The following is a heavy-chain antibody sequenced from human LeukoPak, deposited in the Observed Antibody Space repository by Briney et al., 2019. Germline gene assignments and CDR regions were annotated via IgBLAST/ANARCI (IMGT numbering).Heavy chain of an antibody. V-gene: IGHV1-8*01. CDR1: GYTFTSYD. D-gene: IGHD3-9*01. J-gene: IGHJ4*03. CDR3: ARGRRGPLRYFDWSYYFDY. Sequence: EASVKVSCKASGYTFTSYDINWVRQATGQGLEWKGWMNPNSGNTGYAQKFQGRVTMTRNTSISTAYMELSSLRSEDTAVYYCARGRRGPLRYFDWSYYFDYWGQGTMVTVSS. CDR2: MNPNSGNT.